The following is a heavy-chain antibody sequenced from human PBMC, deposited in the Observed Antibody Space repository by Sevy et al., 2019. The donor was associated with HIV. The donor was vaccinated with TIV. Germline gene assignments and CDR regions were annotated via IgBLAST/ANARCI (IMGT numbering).Heavy chain of an antibody. CDR1: GFTFSSYS. CDR2: ISSSSSSTI. Sequence: GGSLRLSCAASGFTFSSYSMNWVRQAPGKGLEWVSYISSSSSSTIYYADSVKGRFTISRDNAKNSLYLQMNSLRAEDTAVYYCARDYYYGSGPYGMDVWGQGTTVTVSS. D-gene: IGHD3-10*01. V-gene: IGHV3-48*01. J-gene: IGHJ6*02. CDR3: ARDYYYGSGPYGMDV.